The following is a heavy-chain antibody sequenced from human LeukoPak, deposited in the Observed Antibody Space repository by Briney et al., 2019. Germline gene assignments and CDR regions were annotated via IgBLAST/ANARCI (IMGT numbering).Heavy chain of an antibody. V-gene: IGHV3-74*01. Sequence: PGGSLRLSCAASGFAFSTYWMHWVRQAPGKGLVWVSRISSDGSSTSYADSVKGRFTISRDNAKNTLYLQMNSLRAEDTAVYYCATRGSYGAFDIWGQGTMVTVSS. CDR1: GFAFSTYW. J-gene: IGHJ3*02. CDR2: ISSDGSST. D-gene: IGHD1-26*01. CDR3: ATRGSYGAFDI.